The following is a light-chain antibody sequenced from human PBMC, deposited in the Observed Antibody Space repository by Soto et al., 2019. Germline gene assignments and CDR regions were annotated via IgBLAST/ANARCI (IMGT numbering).Light chain of an antibody. CDR2: AAS. V-gene: IGKV1-6*01. J-gene: IGKJ1*01. Sequence: AIQMTQSPSSLSASVLDVVTITFLASQGIRNDLGWYQQKPGKAPKVLIYAASSLQSGVPSRFSGSGSGTDFTLTISSLQPEDFATYYCLQDYNYPWTFGQGTKVDIK. CDR1: QGIRND. CDR3: LQDYNYPWT.